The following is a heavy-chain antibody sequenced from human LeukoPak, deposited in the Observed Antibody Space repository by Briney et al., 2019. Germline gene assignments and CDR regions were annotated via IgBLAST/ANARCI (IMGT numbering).Heavy chain of an antibody. V-gene: IGHV3-30*02. D-gene: IGHD3-22*01. CDR3: ARSHPSDTSGWSNPYFDK. Sequence: GGSLRLSCAASGFVFSDYGMHWVRQAPGKGLEWVASIRFDGSNHNYVDSVKGRFTISRDNTKNTLYLQMNSLRPEDTALYYCARSHPSDTSGWSNPYFDKWGQGTLVTVSS. CDR1: GFVFSDYG. CDR2: IRFDGSNH. J-gene: IGHJ4*02.